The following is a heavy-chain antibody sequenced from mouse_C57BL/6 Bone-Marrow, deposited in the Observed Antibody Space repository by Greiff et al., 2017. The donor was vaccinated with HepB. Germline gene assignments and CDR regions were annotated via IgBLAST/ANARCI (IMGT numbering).Heavy chain of an antibody. CDR3: ARRYYGSSYEGFAY. CDR1: GYTFTSYW. D-gene: IGHD1-1*01. J-gene: IGHJ3*01. Sequence: VQLQQPGAELVKPGASVKLSCKASGYTFTSYWMQWVKQRPGQGLEWIGEIDPSDSYTNYNQKFKGKATLTVDTSSSTAYMQLSSLTSEDSAVYYCARRYYGSSYEGFAYWGQGTLVTVSA. V-gene: IGHV1-50*01. CDR2: IDPSDSYT.